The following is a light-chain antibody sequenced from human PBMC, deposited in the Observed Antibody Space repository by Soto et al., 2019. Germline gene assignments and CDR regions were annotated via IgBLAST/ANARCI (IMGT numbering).Light chain of an antibody. J-gene: IGLJ1*01. Sequence: QSVLTQPASVSGSPGQSITISCTGTTTDVNGRNYVSWYQQHPGKAPKVIIYEVTNRPSGISHRFSGSKSGNTASLTIPGLQAEDEADYYCCSYTSGTSVFGTGTKVTVL. CDR1: TTDVNGRNY. CDR2: EVT. V-gene: IGLV2-14*01. CDR3: CSYTSGTSV.